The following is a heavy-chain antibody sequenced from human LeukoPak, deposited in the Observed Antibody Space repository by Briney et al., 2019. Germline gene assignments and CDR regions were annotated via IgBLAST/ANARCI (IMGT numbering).Heavy chain of an antibody. Sequence: SETLSLTCAVYGGSFSGYYWSWIRQPPGKGLEWIGYIYHSGSTYYNPSLKSRVTISVDRSKNQFSLKLSSVTAADTAVYYCARSERDGYLDYWGRGTLVTVSS. V-gene: IGHV4-34*01. CDR3: ARSERDGYLDY. CDR2: IYHSGST. CDR1: GGSFSGYY. J-gene: IGHJ4*02. D-gene: IGHD5-24*01.